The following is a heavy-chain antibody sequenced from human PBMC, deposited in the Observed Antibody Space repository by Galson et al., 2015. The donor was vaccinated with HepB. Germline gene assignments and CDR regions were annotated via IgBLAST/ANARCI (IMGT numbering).Heavy chain of an antibody. V-gene: IGHV3-7*03. J-gene: IGHJ4*02. CDR3: ARDRPLAAAGNPSLDY. CDR1: GFTFSSYW. D-gene: IGHD6-13*01. Sequence: SLRLSCAASGFTFSSYWMSWVRQAPGKGLEWVANIKQDGSEKYYVDSVKGRFTISRDNAKNSLYLQMNSLRAEDTAVYYCARDRPLAAAGNPSLDYWGQGTLVTVSS. CDR2: IKQDGSEK.